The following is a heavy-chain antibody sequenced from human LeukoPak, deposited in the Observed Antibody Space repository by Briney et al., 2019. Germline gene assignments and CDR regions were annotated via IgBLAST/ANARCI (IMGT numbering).Heavy chain of an antibody. Sequence: ASVKVSCKASGYTFTNYGMNWVRQAPGQGLEWMGWINTNTGNPTYAQGFTGRFVFSLDTSVSTAYLQISSLKAEDTAVYYCATDPINYDILTGYTRPLDYWGQGTLVTVSS. V-gene: IGHV7-4-1*02. CDR2: INTNTGNP. J-gene: IGHJ4*02. CDR1: GYTFTNYG. D-gene: IGHD3-9*01. CDR3: ATDPINYDILTGYTRPLDY.